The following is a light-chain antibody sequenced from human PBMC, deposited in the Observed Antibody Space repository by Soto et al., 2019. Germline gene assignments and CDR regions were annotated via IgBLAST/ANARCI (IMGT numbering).Light chain of an antibody. V-gene: IGLV1-51*01. CDR1: NSNIGRNY. CDR2: DND. J-gene: IGLJ2*01. CDR3: ATWDSSLSVVL. Sequence: QSVLTQPPSVSAAPGQTVTISCSGSNSNIGRNYVSWYQQLPGTAPKLLIYDNDKRPSGIPDRFSGSKCGTSATLGITGLQTGDEADYYCATWDSSLSVVLFGGGTKVTVL.